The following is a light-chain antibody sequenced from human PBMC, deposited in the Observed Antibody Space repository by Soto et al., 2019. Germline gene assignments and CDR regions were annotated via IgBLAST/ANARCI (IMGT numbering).Light chain of an antibody. V-gene: IGKV1-39*01. Sequence: DIQLTQSPSSLSASVGDRVTITCRASQNIDSYLNWYQQKPGRAPKLLIYASSSVESGVPSRFSGSGSGAQFTLTISSLQPEDFATYYCQQNYIIPLTFGGGTKVEV. CDR3: QQNYIIPLT. CDR2: ASS. J-gene: IGKJ4*01. CDR1: QNIDSY.